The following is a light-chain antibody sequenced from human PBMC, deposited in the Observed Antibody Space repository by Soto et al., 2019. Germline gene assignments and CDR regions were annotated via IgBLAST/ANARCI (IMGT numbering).Light chain of an antibody. CDR3: AIWYSHTWV. V-gene: IGLV5-39*01. J-gene: IGLJ3*02. CDR2: YKSDSDT. CDR1: SGISVGAYR. Sequence: QLVLTQPTSLSTSPGASARFTCTLRSGISVGAYRIYWYQQKPGSPPRYLLRYKSDSDTQQGSGVPSRFSGSKDASTNAGLLLISGLQSEDEADYYCAIWYSHTWVFGGGTKLTVL.